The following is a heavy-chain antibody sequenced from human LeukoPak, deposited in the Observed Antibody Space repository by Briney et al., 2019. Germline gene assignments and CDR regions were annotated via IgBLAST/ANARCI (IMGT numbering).Heavy chain of an antibody. V-gene: IGHV4-59*12. CDR1: GGSISSYY. J-gene: IGHJ4*02. D-gene: IGHD5-18*01. Sequence: PSETLSLTCTVSGGSISSYYWSWIRQPPGKGLEWIGHSYYSGSTNCNPSLKSRVTISVDTSKNQFSLKLSSVTAADTAVYYCARAANTAMAEDYWGQGTLVTVSS. CDR2: SYYSGST. CDR3: ARAANTAMAEDY.